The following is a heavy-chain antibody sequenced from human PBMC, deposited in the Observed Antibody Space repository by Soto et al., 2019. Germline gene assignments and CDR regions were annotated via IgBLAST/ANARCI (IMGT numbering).Heavy chain of an antibody. CDR3: AICNCRFGVWDYYYMDV. CDR2: IYYSGST. V-gene: IGHV4-59*08. D-gene: IGHD3-10*01. J-gene: IGHJ6*03. CDR1: GGSISSYY. Sequence: SETLSLTCTVSGGSISSYYWSWIRQPPGKGLEWIGYIYYSGSTNYNPSLKSRVTISVDTSKNQFSLKLSSVTAADTAVYYCAICNCRFGVWDYYYMDVWGKGTTVTVSS.